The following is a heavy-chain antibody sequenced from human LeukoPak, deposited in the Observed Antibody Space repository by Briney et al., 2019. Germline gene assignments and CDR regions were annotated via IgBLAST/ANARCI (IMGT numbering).Heavy chain of an antibody. J-gene: IGHJ6*03. CDR1: GGSISSGDYY. CDR2: IYTSGST. Sequence: PSETLSLTCTVSGGSISSGDYYWSWIRQPAGKGLEWIGRIYTSGSTNYNPSLKSRVTMSVDTSKNQFSLKLSSVTAADTAVYYCARSSWSYYYYYMDVWGKGTTVTVSS. V-gene: IGHV4-61*02. CDR3: ARSSWSYYYYYMDV. D-gene: IGHD6-13*01.